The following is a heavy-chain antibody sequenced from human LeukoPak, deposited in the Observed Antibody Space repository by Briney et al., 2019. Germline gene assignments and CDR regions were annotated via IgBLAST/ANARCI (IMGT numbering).Heavy chain of an antibody. J-gene: IGHJ4*02. D-gene: IGHD3-10*01. CDR3: ATGERMVRGDGVDY. CDR2: ICSGGST. CDR1: GFTVRNNY. Sequence: GSLRLSCAASGFTVRNNYMSWVRQAPGKGLEWVSVICSGGSTYYADSVKGRFTISRDNSKNTLYLQMNSLRAEDTAVYFCATGERMVRGDGVDYWGQGTLVTVSS. V-gene: IGHV3-66*01.